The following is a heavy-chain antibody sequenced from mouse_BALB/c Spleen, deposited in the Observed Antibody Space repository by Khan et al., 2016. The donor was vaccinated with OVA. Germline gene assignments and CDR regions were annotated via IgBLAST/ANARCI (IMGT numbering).Heavy chain of an antibody. D-gene: IGHD1-1*01. CDR3: ATSYFYGYYFDY. CDR1: GFTFSSYG. CDR2: ISGDSNTI. V-gene: IGHV5-17*02. Sequence: EVELVESGGGLVRPGGSRKLSCAASGFTFSSYGMHWVRQAPERGLEWVAYISGDSNTIYYADTVKGRFTISRDNHRNTLFLQMTSLMSEDTAMYYCATSYFYGYYFDYWGPGTTLTVSS. J-gene: IGHJ2*01.